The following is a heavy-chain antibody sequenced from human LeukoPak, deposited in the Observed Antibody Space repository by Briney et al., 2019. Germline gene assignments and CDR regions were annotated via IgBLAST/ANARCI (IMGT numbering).Heavy chain of an antibody. CDR2: INPNSGGT. CDR1: GYTFTGYY. D-gene: IGHD3-9*01. Sequence: ASVKVSCKASGYTFTGYYMHWVRQAPGQGLEWMGWINPNSGGTNYAQKLQGRVTMTTDTSTSTAYMELRSLRSDDTAVYYCARRGYDILTGYYKEGDYWGQGTLVTVSS. J-gene: IGHJ4*02. CDR3: ARRGYDILTGYYKEGDY. V-gene: IGHV1-2*02.